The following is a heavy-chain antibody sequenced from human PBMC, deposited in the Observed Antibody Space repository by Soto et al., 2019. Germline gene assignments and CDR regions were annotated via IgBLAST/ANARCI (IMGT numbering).Heavy chain of an antibody. CDR1: GDSVTRDDCY. J-gene: IGHJ4*02. CDR2: IYYRGIT. V-gene: IGHV4-31*03. Sequence: PSETLSLTCSVSGDSVTRDDCYWSWIRQHPGKGLEWIGYIYYRGITHYNPSLKSRVTMSVDTSKNQFSLKLSSVTAADTAVYYCARALGSSPLSYWGQGTLVTVLL. CDR3: ARALGSSPLSY. D-gene: IGHD6-6*01.